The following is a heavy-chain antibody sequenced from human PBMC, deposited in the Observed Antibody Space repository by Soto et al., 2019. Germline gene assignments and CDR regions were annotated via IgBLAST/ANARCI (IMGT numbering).Heavy chain of an antibody. J-gene: IGHJ4*02. CDR2: ISGSGDTT. D-gene: IGHD1-26*01. Sequence: EVRLLESGGGLVQPGGSLRLSCAASGFTFSNYALSWVRQAPGKGLEWVSSISGSGDTTRYADSVRGRFTFSRDNSKSMLDQEKNGRRVDDTAVYYCAKRMRGSARSFDYWGQGTLGTVSS. CDR1: GFTFSNYA. CDR3: AKRMRGSARSFDY. V-gene: IGHV3-23*01.